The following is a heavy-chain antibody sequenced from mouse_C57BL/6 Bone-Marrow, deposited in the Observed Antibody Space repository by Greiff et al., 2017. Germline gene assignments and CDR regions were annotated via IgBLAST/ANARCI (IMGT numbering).Heavy chain of an antibody. V-gene: IGHV1-74*01. J-gene: IGHJ3*01. Sequence: VQLQQPGAELVKPGASVKVSCKAFGYTLTTYGRNWVKQRPGQGLEWIGRINPSDSDTNYNQKFKGKATLTVDKSSSTAYMQLSSLTSEDSAVYYCAIRPGFAYWGQGTLVTVSA. CDR2: INPSDSDT. CDR1: GYTLTTYG. CDR3: AIRPGFAY.